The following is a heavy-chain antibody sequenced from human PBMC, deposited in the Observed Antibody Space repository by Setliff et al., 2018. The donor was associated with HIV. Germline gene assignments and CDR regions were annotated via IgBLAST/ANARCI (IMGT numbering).Heavy chain of an antibody. CDR3: AIDGLSYNILPGSIAYFHSGMDV. D-gene: IGHD3-9*01. CDR1: GYTISAHG. CDR2: ISGDTGDI. V-gene: IGHV1-18*01. Sequence: ASVKVSCKASGYTISAHGVSWVRHVPGHGLEWMGWISGDTGDIKYSQRFEGRLTMTTETSTNTAYMELRGLRSDDTAVYYCAIDGLSYNILPGSIAYFHSGMDVWGQGTTVTSP. J-gene: IGHJ6*02.